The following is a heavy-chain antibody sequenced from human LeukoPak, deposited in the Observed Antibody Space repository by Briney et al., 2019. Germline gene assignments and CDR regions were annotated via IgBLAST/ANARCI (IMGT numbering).Heavy chain of an antibody. CDR2: IYYSGSA. J-gene: IGHJ5*02. V-gene: IGHV4-39*02. D-gene: IGHD3-9*01. Sequence: SETLSLTCTVSGGSISSSSYFWGWIRQPPGKGLEWIGTIYYSGSAHYHPSLKSRVSISVDASKNQFSLKLSSVTAADTAVYYCARDSSLYDILTGYTLGWFDPWGQGTLVTVSS. CDR1: GGSISSSSYF. CDR3: ARDSSLYDILTGYTLGWFDP.